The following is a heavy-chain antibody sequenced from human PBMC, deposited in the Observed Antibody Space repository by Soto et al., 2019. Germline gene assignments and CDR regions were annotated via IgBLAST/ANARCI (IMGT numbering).Heavy chain of an antibody. CDR3: ARDGNFAFLGYSFAFDF. J-gene: IGHJ4*02. Sequence: QVQLVQSGAEVKKPGASVRVSCETSGYRFTAYYIHWVRQAPGQGLEWMGRMNLDTGGTTYAQKFQGRVTMTRDTSISTASMELSSLKSDDTAMYYCARDGNFAFLGYSFAFDFWGQGTLVTVSS. V-gene: IGHV1-2*06. CDR1: GYRFTAYY. D-gene: IGHD5-18*01. CDR2: MNLDTGGT.